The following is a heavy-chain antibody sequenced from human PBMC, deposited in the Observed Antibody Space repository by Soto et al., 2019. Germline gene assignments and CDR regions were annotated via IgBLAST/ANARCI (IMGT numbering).Heavy chain of an antibody. Sequence: QVQLQESGPGLVKPSQTLSLTCTVSGGSISSGGYYWSWIRQHPGKGLEWIGYIYYSGSTYYNPSLKSRVTISVDTSKNQFSLKLSSVTAADTAVYYCARGSKGFGEHTGFDYWGQGTLVTVSS. CDR3: ARGSKGFGEHTGFDY. CDR2: IYYSGST. D-gene: IGHD3-10*01. CDR1: GGSISSGGYY. V-gene: IGHV4-31*03. J-gene: IGHJ4*02.